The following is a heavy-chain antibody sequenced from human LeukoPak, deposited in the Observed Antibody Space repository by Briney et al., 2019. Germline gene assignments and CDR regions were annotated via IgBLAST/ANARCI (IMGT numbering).Heavy chain of an antibody. J-gene: IGHJ4*02. CDR2: INHSGST. CDR1: GGSFSGYY. V-gene: IGHV4-34*01. Sequence: PSETLSLTCAVYGGSFSGYYWSWIRQPPGKGLEWIGEINHSGSTNYNPSLKSRVTISVDTSKNHFSLKLSSVTAADTAVYYCASAPASGYGWGYYFDYWGQGTLVTVSS. D-gene: IGHD5-12*01. CDR3: ASAPASGYGWGYYFDY.